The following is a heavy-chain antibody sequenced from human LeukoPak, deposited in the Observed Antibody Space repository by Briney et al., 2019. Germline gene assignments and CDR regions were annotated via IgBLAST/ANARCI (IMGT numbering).Heavy chain of an antibody. CDR3: ARDLPRNYYDSSGLDS. CDR1: GFTVSSNY. Sequence: GGSLRLSCAASGFTVSSNYMSWVRQAPGKGLEWVSVIYSGGSTYYADSVKGRFTISRDNSKNTLYLQMNSLRAEDTAVYYCARDLPRNYYDSSGLDSWGQGTLVTVSS. CDR2: IYSGGST. J-gene: IGHJ4*02. V-gene: IGHV3-66*01. D-gene: IGHD3-22*01.